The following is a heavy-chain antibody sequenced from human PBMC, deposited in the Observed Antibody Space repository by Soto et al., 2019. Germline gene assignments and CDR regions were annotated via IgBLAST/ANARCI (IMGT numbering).Heavy chain of an antibody. CDR3: ARYKAASGLYYFAF. J-gene: IGHJ4*02. V-gene: IGHV4-4*02. Sequence: PSETLSLTCAVSGASVSSTYWWSWVRQPPGKGPEWIGEINHRGSANYNPSLKSRVTISVDISKSQFSLRLTSVTAADTAVYYCARYKAASGLYYFAFWGQGALVTVSS. D-gene: IGHD6-13*01. CDR1: GASVSSTYW. CDR2: INHRGSA.